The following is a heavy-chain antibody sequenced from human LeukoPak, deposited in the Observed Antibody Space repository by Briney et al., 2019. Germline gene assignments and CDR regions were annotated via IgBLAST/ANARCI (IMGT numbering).Heavy chain of an antibody. CDR2: IDNDGSDT. J-gene: IGHJ3*01. CDR3: ARGGFYHAFDV. Sequence: GGSLSLSCAASGFTFRSYWRHGVRQAPGKGLVWVGGIDNDGSDTIYACSVNGRLTVSIDNAKNTLSLQMNSLRVEDTAVYFCARGGFYHAFDVWGQGTVVTVPS. CDR1: GFTFRSYW. V-gene: IGHV3-74*01. D-gene: IGHD5-12*01.